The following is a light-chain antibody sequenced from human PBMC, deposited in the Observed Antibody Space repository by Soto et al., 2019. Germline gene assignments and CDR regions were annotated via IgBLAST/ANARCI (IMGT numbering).Light chain of an antibody. CDR2: DVS. J-gene: IGLJ1*01. V-gene: IGLV2-11*01. Sequence: QSALTRPRSVSGSPGQSVTISCTGTSSDVGGYNYVSWYQQHPGKAPKLMIYDVSKRPSGVPDRFSGFKSGNTASLTISGLQAEDEADYSCCSHAGSYIYVFGTGTKLTVL. CDR1: SSDVGGYNY. CDR3: CSHAGSYIYV.